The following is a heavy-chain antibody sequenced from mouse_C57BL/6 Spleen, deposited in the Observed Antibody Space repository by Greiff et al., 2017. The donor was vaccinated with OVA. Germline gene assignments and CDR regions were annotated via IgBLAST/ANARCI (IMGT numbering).Heavy chain of an antibody. CDR3: ARRRVGGYDFDY. CDR1: GYTFTSYW. Sequence: VQLQQPGAELVRPGSSVKLSCKASGYTFTSYWMHWVKQRPIQGLEWIGNIDPSDSETHYNQKFKDKATLTVDKSSSTAYMQLSSLTSEDSAVYYCARRRVGGYDFDYWGQGTTLTVSS. D-gene: IGHD2-14*01. J-gene: IGHJ2*01. V-gene: IGHV1-52*01. CDR2: IDPSDSET.